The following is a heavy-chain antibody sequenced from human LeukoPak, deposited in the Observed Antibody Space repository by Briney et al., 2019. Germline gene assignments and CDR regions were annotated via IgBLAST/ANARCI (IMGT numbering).Heavy chain of an antibody. CDR1: GYPFTSNY. CDR2: IYPRDGST. V-gene: IGHV1-46*01. CDR3: ARDQEGFDY. Sequence: ASVKVSCTASGYPFTSNYIHWVRQAPGQGLEWMGMIYPRDGSTSYAQKFQGRVTVTRDTSTSTVHMELSGLRSEDTAVYYCARDQEGFDYWGQGTLVTVSS. J-gene: IGHJ4*02.